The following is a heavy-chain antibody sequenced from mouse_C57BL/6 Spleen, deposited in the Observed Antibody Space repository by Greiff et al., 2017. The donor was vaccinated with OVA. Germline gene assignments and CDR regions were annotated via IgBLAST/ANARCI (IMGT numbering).Heavy chain of an antibody. D-gene: IGHD2-5*01. CDR1: GYSITSGYY. Sequence: EVKLQESGPGLVKPSQSLSLTCSVTGYSITSGYYWNWIRQFPGNKLEWMGYISYDGSNNYNPSLKNRISITRDTSKNQFFLKLNSVTTEDTATYYCARDSRLYSNYYFDYWGQGTTLTVSS. V-gene: IGHV3-6*01. CDR3: ARDSRLYSNYYFDY. CDR2: ISYDGSN. J-gene: IGHJ2*01.